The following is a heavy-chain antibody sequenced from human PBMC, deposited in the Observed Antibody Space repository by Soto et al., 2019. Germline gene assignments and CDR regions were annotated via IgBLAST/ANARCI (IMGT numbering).Heavy chain of an antibody. CDR3: ARVPDRYFDC. CDR2: IYHSGST. CDR1: GGSISSSKW. J-gene: IGHJ4*02. V-gene: IGHV4-4*02. Sequence: PSETLSLTCAVSGGSISSSKWWSWVRQPPGKGLEWIGEIYHSGSTNYNPSLKSRVTMSVDKSKNQFSLNLSSVSAADTAVYYCARVPDRYFDCWGQGTLVTVSS.